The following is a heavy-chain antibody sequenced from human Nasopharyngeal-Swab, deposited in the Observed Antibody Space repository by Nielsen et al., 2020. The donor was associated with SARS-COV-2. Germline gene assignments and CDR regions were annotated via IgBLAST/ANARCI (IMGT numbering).Heavy chain of an antibody. Sequence: GESLKISCAASGFTFSSYGMHWVRQAPGKGLEWVAVIWYDGSNKYYADSVKGRFTISRDNSKNTLYLQMNSLRAEDTAVYYCARDAPYDFWNRYNWFDPWGQGTLDTVSS. CDR3: ARDAPYDFWNRYNWFDP. CDR1: GFTFSSYG. J-gene: IGHJ5*02. D-gene: IGHD3-3*01. V-gene: IGHV3-33*01. CDR2: IWYDGSNK.